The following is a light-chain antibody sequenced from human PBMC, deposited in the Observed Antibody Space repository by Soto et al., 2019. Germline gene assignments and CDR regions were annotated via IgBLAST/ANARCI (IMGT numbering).Light chain of an antibody. CDR2: KAS. J-gene: IGKJ1*01. V-gene: IGKV1-5*03. CDR3: QQYNSYWT. CDR1: QSISHW. Sequence: DIQMTQSPSTLSASVGDRVTITCRASQSISHWLAWHQQKPGKAPKLLIYKASTLESGVPSRFSGSGSGTEFTLTISSLQPDDFATYYCQQYNSYWTFGQGTKVEIK.